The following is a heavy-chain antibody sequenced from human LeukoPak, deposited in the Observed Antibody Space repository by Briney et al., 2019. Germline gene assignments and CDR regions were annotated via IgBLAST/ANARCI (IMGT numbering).Heavy chain of an antibody. CDR1: VGSFSGYY. D-gene: IGHD2-2*01. Sequence: SETLSLTCAVYVGSFSGYYWTWIRQPPGRGLEWIGEIHHSGSTNYSPSLKSRVTISVDSSKNQFSLKLTSVTAADTAVYYCARGYCATTSCFPPDAFDIWGRGTMVTVSS. CDR3: ARGYCATTSCFPPDAFDI. CDR2: IHHSGST. V-gene: IGHV4-34*01. J-gene: IGHJ3*02.